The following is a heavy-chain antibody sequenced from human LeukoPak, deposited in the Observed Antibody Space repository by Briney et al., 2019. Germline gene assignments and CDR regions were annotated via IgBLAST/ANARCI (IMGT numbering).Heavy chain of an antibody. V-gene: IGHV3-30*02. J-gene: IGHJ4*02. Sequence: PGGSLRLSCAASGFTFSSYGMHWVRQAPGKGLEWVAFIRYDGNNKYYADSVKGRFTISRDNAKNSLYLQMNSLRAEDTAVYFCARVGALSSSWLLYWGQGTLVTVSS. CDR3: ARVGALSSSWLLY. D-gene: IGHD6-13*01. CDR2: IRYDGNNK. CDR1: GFTFSSYG.